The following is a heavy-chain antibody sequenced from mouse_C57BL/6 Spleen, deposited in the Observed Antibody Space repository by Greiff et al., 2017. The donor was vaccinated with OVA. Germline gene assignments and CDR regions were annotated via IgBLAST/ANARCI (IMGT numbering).Heavy chain of an antibody. CDR2: INPSTGGT. D-gene: IGHD3-3*01. CDR3: ARRGTLYFDY. J-gene: IGHJ2*01. Sequence: VQLQQSGPELVKPGASVKISCKASGYSFTGYYMNWVKQSPEKSLEWIGEINPSTGGTTYNQKFKAKATLTVDKSSSTAYMQLKSLTSEDSAVYYCARRGTLYFDYWGQGTTLTVSS. CDR1: GYSFTGYY. V-gene: IGHV1-42*01.